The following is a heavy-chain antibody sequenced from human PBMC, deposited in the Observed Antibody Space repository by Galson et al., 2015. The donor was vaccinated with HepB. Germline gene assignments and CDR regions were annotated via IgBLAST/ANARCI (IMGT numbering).Heavy chain of an antibody. D-gene: IGHD3-16*01. J-gene: IGHJ4*02. CDR1: GFTFSSYS. Sequence: SLRLSCAASGFTFSSYSMNWVHQAPGKGLEWVSSISSSSSYIYYADSVKGRFTISRDNAKNSLYLQMNSLRAEDTAVYYCARDGGLGRYYFDYWGQGTLVTVSS. V-gene: IGHV3-21*01. CDR3: ARDGGLGRYYFDY. CDR2: ISSSSSYI.